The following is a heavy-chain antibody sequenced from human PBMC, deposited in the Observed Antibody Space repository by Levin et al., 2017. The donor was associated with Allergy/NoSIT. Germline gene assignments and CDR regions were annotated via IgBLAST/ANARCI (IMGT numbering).Heavy chain of an antibody. CDR1: GFTFDDYG. CDR3: ARDKGIAVAGGVDY. D-gene: IGHD6-19*01. V-gene: IGHV3-20*04. Sequence: LSLTCAASGFTFDDYGMNWVRQAPGKGLEWVSGINWKGGRTGYADSVKGRFTISRDNAKNSLYLQMNSLSAEDTALYYCARDKGIAVAGGVDYWGQGTLVTVSS. J-gene: IGHJ4*02. CDR2: INWKGGRT.